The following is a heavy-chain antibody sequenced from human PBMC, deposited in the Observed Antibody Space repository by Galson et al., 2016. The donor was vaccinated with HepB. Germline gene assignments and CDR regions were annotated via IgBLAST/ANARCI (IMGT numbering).Heavy chain of an antibody. Sequence: ETLSLTCTVSGASISGYYLSWIRQPPGKGLEWIGYNYYSGRTNYNPSLKSRVTISVDTYKNQFSLKLSSVTAADTAVYYCAKISLVGYNSGWGGSFDIWGRGTMVTVSS. CDR2: NYYSGRT. D-gene: IGHD6-19*01. J-gene: IGHJ3*02. V-gene: IGHV4-59*01. CDR3: AKISLVGYNSGWGGSFDI. CDR1: GASISGYY.